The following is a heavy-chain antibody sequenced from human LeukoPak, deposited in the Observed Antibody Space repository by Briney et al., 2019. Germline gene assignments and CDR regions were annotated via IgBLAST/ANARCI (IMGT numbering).Heavy chain of an antibody. CDR3: ATYRGLDF. J-gene: IGHJ4*02. CDR1: GFTPSSYW. Sequence: GGSLRLSSAASGFTPSSYWMSWVRQAPAKGVEWVANIKEDGSEKNFVVSVKGRFTISRDNAKNSLYLQMDRLRADDTAVYYCATYRGLDFGGQGTLVTVSS. V-gene: IGHV3-7*01. CDR2: IKEDGSEK. D-gene: IGHD2-21*01.